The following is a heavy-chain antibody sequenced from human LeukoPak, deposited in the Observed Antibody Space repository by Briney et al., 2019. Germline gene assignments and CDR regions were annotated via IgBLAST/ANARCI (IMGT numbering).Heavy chain of an antibody. J-gene: IGHJ4*02. CDR3: ATISGYSSGWYDFDY. CDR1: GYTLTELS. CDR2: FDPEDGET. V-gene: IGHV1-24*01. D-gene: IGHD6-19*01. Sequence: ASVKVSCKVSGYTLTELSMHWVRQAPGKGLEWMGGFDPEDGETIYAQKFQGRVTMTEDTSTDTAYMELSSLRSEDTAVYYCATISGYSSGWYDFDYWGQGTLVTVSS.